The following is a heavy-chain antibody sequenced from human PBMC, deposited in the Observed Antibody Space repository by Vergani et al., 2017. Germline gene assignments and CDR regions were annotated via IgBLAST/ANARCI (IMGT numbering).Heavy chain of an antibody. CDR2: INHSGST. D-gene: IGHD6-13*01. J-gene: IGHJ6*03. Sequence: QVQLQQWGAGLLKPSETLSLTCAVYGGSFSGYYWSWIRQPPGKGLEWIGEINHSGSTNYNPSLKSRVTISVDTSKNQFSLKLSSVTAADTAVYYCARGKQLGLWYYYYMDVWGKGTTVTVSS. CDR1: GGSFSGYY. V-gene: IGHV4-34*01. CDR3: ARGKQLGLWYYYYMDV.